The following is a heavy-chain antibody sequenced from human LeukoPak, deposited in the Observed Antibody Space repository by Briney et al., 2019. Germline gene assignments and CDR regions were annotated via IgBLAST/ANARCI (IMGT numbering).Heavy chain of an antibody. J-gene: IGHJ4*02. CDR3: ARRVLHRQNLRY. V-gene: IGHV4-59*08. CDR1: DDSINNNY. Sequence: SETLSLTCTVSDDSINNNYWSWIRQPPGKELECIGYIHYSGSTNYNPSLKSRVTISIDTSKNQFSLKLNSVTAADTAVYYCARRVLHRQNLRYWGQGTLVTVSS. D-gene: IGHD1-14*01. CDR2: IHYSGST.